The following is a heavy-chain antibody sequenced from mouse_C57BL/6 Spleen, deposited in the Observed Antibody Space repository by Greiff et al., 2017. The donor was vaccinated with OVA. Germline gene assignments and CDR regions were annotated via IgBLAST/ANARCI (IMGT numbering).Heavy chain of an antibody. CDR1: GYTFTSYW. D-gene: IGHD1-1*01. CDR3: ARSYYYGSSPYYFDY. CDR2: IYPGSGST. V-gene: IGHV1-55*01. Sequence: QVQLQQPGAELVKPGASVKMSCKASGYTFTSYWITWVKQRPGQGLEWIGDIYPGSGSTNYNEKFKSKATLTVDTSSSTAYMQLSSLTSEDSAVYYCARSYYYGSSPYYFDYWGQGTTLTVSS. J-gene: IGHJ2*01.